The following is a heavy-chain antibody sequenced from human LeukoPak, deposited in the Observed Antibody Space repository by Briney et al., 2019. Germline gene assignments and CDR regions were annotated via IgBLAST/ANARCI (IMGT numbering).Heavy chain of an antibody. CDR1: GFTFNSYA. V-gene: IGHV3-23*01. CDR3: AKEGAGIAGTGYFDY. J-gene: IGHJ4*02. Sequence: GGSLRLSCAASGFTFNSYAMSWVRQAPGKGLEWVSGISGSGGDTYYTGFVKGRFTISRDNSKNTVSLQMNSLRAEDTAVYYCAKEGAGIAGTGYFDYWGQGTLVTVSS. D-gene: IGHD6-13*01. CDR2: ISGSGGDT.